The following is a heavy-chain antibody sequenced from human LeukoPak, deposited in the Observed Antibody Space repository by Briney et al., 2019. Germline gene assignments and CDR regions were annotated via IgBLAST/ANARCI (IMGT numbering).Heavy chain of an antibody. Sequence: GGSVTVSCMASGYTFTSYDINWVRQAPGEGLEWMGWMNPNSGNTGYAQKFQGRVTMTRNTSRITAYMELSSLRSEDTAVYYCARGYYDYDRSGYSDYWGQGTLVTVSS. CDR1: GYTFTSYD. J-gene: IGHJ4*02. CDR2: MNPNSGNT. CDR3: ARGYYDYDRSGYSDY. D-gene: IGHD3-22*01. V-gene: IGHV1-8*01.